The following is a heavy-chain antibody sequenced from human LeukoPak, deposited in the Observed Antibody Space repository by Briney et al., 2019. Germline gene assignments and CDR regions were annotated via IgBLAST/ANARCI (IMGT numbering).Heavy chain of an antibody. CDR3: ARGERVLVSSIAARRARPGFDY. CDR1: GGSFSGYY. D-gene: IGHD6-6*01. Sequence: SETLSLTCAVYGGSFSGYYWSWIRQPPGKGLEWIGEINHSGSTNYNPSLKSRVTISVDTSKNQFSLKLSSVTAADTAVYYCARGERVLVSSIAARRARPGFDYWGQGTLVAVSS. CDR2: INHSGST. J-gene: IGHJ4*02. V-gene: IGHV4-34*01.